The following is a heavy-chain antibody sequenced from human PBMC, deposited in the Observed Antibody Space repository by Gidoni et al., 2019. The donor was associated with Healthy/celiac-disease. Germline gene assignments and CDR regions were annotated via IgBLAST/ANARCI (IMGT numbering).Heavy chain of an antibody. CDR1: GFTFSLYD. CDR3: ARGMGRSGYFNY. D-gene: IGHD2-15*01. J-gene: IGHJ4*02. V-gene: IGHV3-13*01. CDR2: ICTAGDT. Sequence: EVQLVESGGGLVQPGGSLRLSCAASGFTFSLYDMHWFRQATGKGLEWVSAICTAGDTYYPGSVKGRFTISRENAKNSLYLQMNSLRAGDTAVYYCARGMGRSGYFNYWGQGTLVTVSS.